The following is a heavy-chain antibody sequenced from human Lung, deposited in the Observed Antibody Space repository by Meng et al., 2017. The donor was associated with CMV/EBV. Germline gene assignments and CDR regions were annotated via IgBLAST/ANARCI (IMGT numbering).Heavy chain of an antibody. D-gene: IGHD1-7*01. CDR2: IIPIFGPA. J-gene: IGHJ6*02. CDR1: GGTVSSYA. CDR3: AGAHTGSTRFFHYDMDV. V-gene: IGHV1-69*05. Sequence: XVXVSXXASGGTVSSYAISWVRQAPGQGLEWMGGIIPIFGPANSAEKFQGRLTIATDESTSTAYMELSGLTSEDMAIYYCAGAHTGSTRFFHYDMDVWGQGTTVXVSS.